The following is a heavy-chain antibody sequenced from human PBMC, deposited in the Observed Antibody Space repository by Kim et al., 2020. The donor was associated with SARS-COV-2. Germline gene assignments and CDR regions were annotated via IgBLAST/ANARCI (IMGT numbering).Heavy chain of an antibody. V-gene: IGHV1-8*01. Sequence: SQGRVTMTRNTSISTAYMELSSLRSEDTAVYYCARHAGDSSSWYGDAFDIWGQGTMVTVSS. CDR3: ARHAGDSSSWYGDAFDI. J-gene: IGHJ3*02. D-gene: IGHD6-13*01.